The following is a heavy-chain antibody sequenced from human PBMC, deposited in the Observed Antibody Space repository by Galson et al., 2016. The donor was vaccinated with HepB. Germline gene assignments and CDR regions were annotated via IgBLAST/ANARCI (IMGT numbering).Heavy chain of an antibody. CDR1: GFMFSKSW. D-gene: IGHD5/OR15-5a*01. Sequence: SLRLSCAASGFMFSKSWMTWVRQAPGKGLEWVASLNQAGGTQYYLPSVRGRFIISRDNSKSSVYLQMSRLTTDDTAVYYCASSVLPSALGVWGQGTTVTVSS. CDR3: ASSVLPSALGV. J-gene: IGHJ6*02. V-gene: IGHV3-7*03. CDR2: LNQAGGTQ.